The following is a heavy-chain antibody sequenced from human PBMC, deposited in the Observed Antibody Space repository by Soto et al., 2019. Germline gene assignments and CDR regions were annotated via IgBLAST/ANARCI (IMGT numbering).Heavy chain of an antibody. D-gene: IGHD2-8*01. CDR2: IYYSGST. V-gene: IGHV4-31*03. CDR3: ARSNVLMVYAIHWYFDL. CDR1: GGSISSGGYY. J-gene: IGHJ2*01. Sequence: SSETLSLTCTVSGGSISSGGYYWSWIRQHPGKGLEWIGYIYYSGSTYYNPSLKSRVTISVDTSKNQFSLKLSSVTAADTAVYYCARSNVLMVYAIHWYFDLWGRGTLVTVSS.